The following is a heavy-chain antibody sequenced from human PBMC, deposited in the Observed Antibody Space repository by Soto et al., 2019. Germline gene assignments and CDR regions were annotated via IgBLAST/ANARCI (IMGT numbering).Heavy chain of an antibody. CDR1: GFTFSTYS. V-gene: IGHV3-21*01. CDR2: IRSSNSYI. D-gene: IGHD3-10*01. J-gene: IGHJ6*03. CDR3: ARRSGGGLDYMDV. Sequence: EVQLVESGGVLVKPGGSLRLSCAASGFTFSTYSMSWVRQAPGKGLEWVSSIRSSNSYIYYADSVKGRFTISRDNAKNSLYLQMNSLRVEDTAVYYCARRSGGGLDYMDVWGKGTTVTVSS.